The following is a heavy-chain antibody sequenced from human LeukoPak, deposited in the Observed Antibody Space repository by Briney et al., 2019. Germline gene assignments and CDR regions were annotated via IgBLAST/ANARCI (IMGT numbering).Heavy chain of an antibody. V-gene: IGHV1-2*02. CDR2: INPNSGGT. CDR1: GYTFTGYY. Sequence: ASVKVSCKASGYTFTGYYMHWVRQAPGQGLEWIGWINPNSGGTNYAQKFQGRVTMTRDTSISTAYMELSRLRSDDTAVYYCARNYKSSTNAAPDYWGQGTLVTVSS. CDR3: ARNYKSSTNAAPDY. D-gene: IGHD2-2*01. J-gene: IGHJ4*02.